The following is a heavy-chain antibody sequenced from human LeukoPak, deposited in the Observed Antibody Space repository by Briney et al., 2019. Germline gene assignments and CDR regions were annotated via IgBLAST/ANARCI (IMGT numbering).Heavy chain of an antibody. CDR1: GFTFSSYW. Sequence: PGGSLRLSCAASGFTFSSYWMSWVRQAPGKGLEWVGIIKQDGSETYYVDSVRGRYTISRDNAKNSLYLLMNSLRAEDTAVYYCARERASESYYKAPPLDLWGQGTLVTVSS. D-gene: IGHD3-10*01. J-gene: IGHJ5*02. CDR2: IKQDGSET. V-gene: IGHV3-7*01. CDR3: ARERASESYYKAPPLDL.